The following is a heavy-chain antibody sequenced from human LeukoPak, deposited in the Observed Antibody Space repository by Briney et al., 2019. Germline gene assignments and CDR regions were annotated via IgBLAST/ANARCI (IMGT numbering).Heavy chain of an antibody. CDR1: SGSISSHTYY. CDR3: ASTYYDFWSGYLY. J-gene: IGHJ4*02. CDR2: VYTSGST. V-gene: IGHV4-61*02. D-gene: IGHD3-3*01. Sequence: PSETLSLTCTVSSGSISSHTYYWSWIRQPAGKGLEWIGRVYTSGSTNYNPFLKSRVTISVDTSKNQFSLKLSSVTAADTAVYYCASTYYDFWSGYLYWGQGTLVTVSS.